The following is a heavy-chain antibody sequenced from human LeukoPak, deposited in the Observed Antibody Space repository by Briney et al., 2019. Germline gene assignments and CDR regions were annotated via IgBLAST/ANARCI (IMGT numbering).Heavy chain of an antibody. CDR3: ARVLRYDFWSAYYFDY. Sequence: ASVKVSCKASCYTFNSYDISWVRQAPGQGLEWMARISTHNGNTNYALKVQGRATMTTDTSTSTAYMELRSLRSDDTAVYYCARVLRYDFWSAYYFDYWGQGTLVTVSS. CDR2: ISTHNGNT. D-gene: IGHD3-3*01. V-gene: IGHV1-18*01. J-gene: IGHJ4*02. CDR1: CYTFNSYD.